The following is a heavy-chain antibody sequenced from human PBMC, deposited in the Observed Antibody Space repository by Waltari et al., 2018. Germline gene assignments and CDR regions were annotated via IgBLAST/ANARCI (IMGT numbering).Heavy chain of an antibody. CDR1: GSHLRTYD. CDR2: IGAAGET. Sequence: EVQLVESGGGLVQPGGSLRLSCAACGSHLRTYDMPWVRQVRGKGLEWVASIGAAGETKYLDSVKGRFTISRESAKNSLNLQMNSLTGGDTAVYHCARGDPTAGAIDYWGQGTLVTVSS. J-gene: IGHJ4*02. V-gene: IGHV3-13*01. D-gene: IGHD3-9*01. CDR3: ARGDPTAGAIDY.